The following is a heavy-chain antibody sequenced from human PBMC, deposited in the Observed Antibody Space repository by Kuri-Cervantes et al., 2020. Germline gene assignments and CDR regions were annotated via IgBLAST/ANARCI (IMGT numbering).Heavy chain of an antibody. CDR3: ATLYYFDY. CDR1: GYTFTNYA. CDR2: INAGSGNT. Sequence: ASVKVSCKASGYTFTNYAMHWVRQAPGRRLEWMGWINAGSGNTKYSQKFQGRVTITRDTSTSTVYMELSSLRSEDTAVYYCATLYYFDYWGQGTLVTVSS. J-gene: IGHJ4*02. V-gene: IGHV1-3*01.